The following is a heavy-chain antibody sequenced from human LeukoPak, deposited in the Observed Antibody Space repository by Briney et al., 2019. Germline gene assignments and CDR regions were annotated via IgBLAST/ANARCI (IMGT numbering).Heavy chain of an antibody. CDR1: GFSFDDHA. J-gene: IGHJ4*02. CDR3: ARDIGSPYFDY. D-gene: IGHD3-10*01. Sequence: GGSLRLSCDASGFSFDDHAMNWVRQAPGKGLEWVSYISSSSSTIYYADSVKGRFTISRDNAKNSLYLQMNSLRVEDTAVYYCARDIGSPYFDYWGQGTLVTVSS. CDR2: ISSSSSTI. V-gene: IGHV3-48*01.